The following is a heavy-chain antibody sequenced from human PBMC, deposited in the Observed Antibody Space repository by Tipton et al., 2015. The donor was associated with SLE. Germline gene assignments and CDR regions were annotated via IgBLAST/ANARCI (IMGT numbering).Heavy chain of an antibody. Sequence: TLSLTCAVYGGSFSGYYWSWIRQPPGKGLEWIGEINHSGSTNYNPSLKSRVTISVDTSKNQFSLKLSSVTAADTAVYYCAGEGLSYYFDYWGQGTLVTVSS. CDR3: AGEGLSYYFDY. CDR2: INHSGST. V-gene: IGHV4-34*01. J-gene: IGHJ4*02. CDR1: GGSFSGYY. D-gene: IGHD3-3*01.